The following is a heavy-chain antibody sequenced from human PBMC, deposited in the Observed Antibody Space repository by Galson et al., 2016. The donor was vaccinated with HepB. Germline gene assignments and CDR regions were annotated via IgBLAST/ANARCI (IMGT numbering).Heavy chain of an antibody. CDR3: ARGNYDSPGYFFDNWFDP. J-gene: IGHJ5*02. V-gene: IGHV3-33*07. D-gene: IGHD3-22*01. Sequence: SLRLSCAVSGFTFSNYGMYWVRQAPGKGLEWVANIWYDGSRTYYADSVKGRFTISRDNSKSTVFLQMNSLRGEDTAVYYCARGNYDSPGYFFDNWFDPWGHGTLVTVSS. CDR1: GFTFSNYG. CDR2: IWYDGSRT.